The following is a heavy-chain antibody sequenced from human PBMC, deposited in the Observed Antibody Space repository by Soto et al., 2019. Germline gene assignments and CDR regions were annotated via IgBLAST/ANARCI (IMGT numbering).Heavy chain of an antibody. J-gene: IGHJ4*02. CDR3: ARAYDSSGYAHY. CDR2: IYHSGST. Sequence: QVQLQEAGPGLVKPSGTLSLTCAVSGGSISSSNWWSWVRQPPGKGLEWIGEIYHSGSTNYNPSLKSRVTNSVYKATTQFSLTLSCVTAADTAVYYCARAYDSSGYAHYWGQGTLVTVSS. D-gene: IGHD3-22*01. CDR1: GGSISSSNW. V-gene: IGHV4-4*02.